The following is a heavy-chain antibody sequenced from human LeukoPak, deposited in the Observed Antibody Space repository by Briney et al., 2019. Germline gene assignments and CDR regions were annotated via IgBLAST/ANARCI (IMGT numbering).Heavy chain of an antibody. D-gene: IGHD6-19*01. CDR1: GFTFSSYA. CDR2: ISGNGDYT. J-gene: IGHJ4*02. V-gene: IGHV3-23*01. CDR3: AKGAVAGDLYYFDY. Sequence: GGSLRLSCAASGFTFSSYAMSWVRQAPGKGLEWVSTISGNGDYTYYADSVKGRFTISRDNSKNTLYLQMNSLRADDTAVYYCAKGAVAGDLYYFDYWGQGTLVTVSS.